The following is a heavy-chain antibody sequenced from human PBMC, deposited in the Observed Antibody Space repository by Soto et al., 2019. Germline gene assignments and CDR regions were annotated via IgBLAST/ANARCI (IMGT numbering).Heavy chain of an antibody. CDR3: ARVSNDFSYGWFDP. CDR1: GGTISTSGDY. V-gene: IGHV4-31*03. D-gene: IGHD4-4*01. J-gene: IGHJ5*02. CDR2: ISFRGDT. Sequence: QVQRQGAGAGLGRPSQTLSLTCTVSGGTISTSGDYWRWIRQHPGKGLEWIGYISFRGDTDFNPSLKSRLSMSVDTSDNHFSLNLTSVTAADTAIYFCARVSNDFSYGWFDPLGQGTLVIVSS.